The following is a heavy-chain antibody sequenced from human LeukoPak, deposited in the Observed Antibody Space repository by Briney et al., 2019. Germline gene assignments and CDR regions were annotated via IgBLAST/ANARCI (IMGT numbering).Heavy chain of an antibody. CDR1: GFTFSSHG. Sequence: AGRSLRLSCAASGFTFSSHGIHWVRQAPGRGLEWVAVIWYDGTNKYYEDSVKGRFTISRDKAKNSLYLQMNSLRDEDTAVFYCARGYGYFDYWGQGTLVTVSS. V-gene: IGHV3-33*01. CDR2: IWYDGTNK. CDR3: ARGYGYFDY. J-gene: IGHJ4*02. D-gene: IGHD4-17*01.